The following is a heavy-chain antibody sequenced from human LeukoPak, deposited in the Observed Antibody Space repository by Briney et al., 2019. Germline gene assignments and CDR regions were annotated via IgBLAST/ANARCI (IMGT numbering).Heavy chain of an antibody. D-gene: IGHD6-13*01. Sequence: PSETLSLTCTVSGGSISSSSYYWGWIRQPPGKGLEWIGSIYYSGSTYYNPSLKSRVTISVDTSKNQFSLKLSSVTAADTAVYYCARRGAAAGRWGQGTLVTVSS. CDR3: ARRGAAAGR. V-gene: IGHV4-39*07. CDR1: GGSISSSSYY. J-gene: IGHJ4*02. CDR2: IYYSGST.